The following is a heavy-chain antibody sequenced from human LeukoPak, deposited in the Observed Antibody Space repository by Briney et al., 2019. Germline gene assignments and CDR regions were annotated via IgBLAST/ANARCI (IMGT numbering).Heavy chain of an antibody. V-gene: IGHV4-30-2*01. CDR3: ARVHCSDSRYEAFDI. CDR1: GGSISSGGYS. Sequence: SETLSLTCAVSGGSISSGGYSWSWIRQPPGKGLEWIGYIYHSGSTYYNPSLKSRVTISVDRSKNQFSLKLSSVTAADTAVYYCARVHCSDSRYEAFDIWGQGTMVTVSS. J-gene: IGHJ3*02. D-gene: IGHD3-22*01. CDR2: IYHSGST.